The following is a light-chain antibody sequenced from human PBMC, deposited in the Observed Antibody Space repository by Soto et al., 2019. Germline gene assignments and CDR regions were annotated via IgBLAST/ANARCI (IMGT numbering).Light chain of an antibody. CDR2: GAS. V-gene: IGKV3D-15*01. Sequence: EIVLTQSPATLSVSPGERAALSCRASQSVSSNLDWYQQKPGQPPRLLIFGASTRATGIPARFSGSGSEAEFTLTISSLQSEDFAVYYCQQYSVWPLTFGGGTKVDIK. CDR3: QQYSVWPLT. J-gene: IGKJ4*01. CDR1: QSVSSN.